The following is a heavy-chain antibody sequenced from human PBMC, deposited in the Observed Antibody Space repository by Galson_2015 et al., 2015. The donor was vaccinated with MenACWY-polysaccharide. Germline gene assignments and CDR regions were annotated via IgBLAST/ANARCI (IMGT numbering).Heavy chain of an antibody. CDR2: INHAGRT. D-gene: IGHD3-22*01. V-gene: IGHV4-34*01. J-gene: IGHJ4*02. Sequence: ETLSLTCAVYGGSFTNYFWTWIRQSPEKGLEWTAEINHAGRTTYNPTLRSRVTVSVDPSKNQFSINLTSVTAADTAVYYCARAWSSGYYSDYWGQGIPVTISS. CDR3: ARAWSSGYYSDY. CDR1: GGSFTNYF.